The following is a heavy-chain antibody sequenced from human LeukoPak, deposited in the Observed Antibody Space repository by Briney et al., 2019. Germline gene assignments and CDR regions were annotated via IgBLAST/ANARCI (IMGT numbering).Heavy chain of an antibody. CDR1: GFTLRGHS. D-gene: IGHD3-22*01. CDR2: ISPTSAYI. J-gene: IGHJ3*01. Sequence: GGSLRLSCAATGFTLRGHSMNWVRQAPGKGLDWVSSISPTSAYIYYQGSVKGRFTISRDDAKNSLYLEMDSLRAEDTAVYYCARTIYYYESTSYFSDAYDVWGQGTMVTVSS. CDR3: ARTIYYYESTSYFSDAYDV. V-gene: IGHV3-21*01.